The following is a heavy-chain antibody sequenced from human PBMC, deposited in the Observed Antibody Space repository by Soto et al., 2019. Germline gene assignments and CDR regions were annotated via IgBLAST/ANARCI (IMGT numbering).Heavy chain of an antibody. Sequence: RGESLKISCKGSGYSFTSYWIGWVRQMPGKGLEWMGIIYPGDSDTRYSPSFQGQVTISADKSISTAYLQWSSLKASDTAMYYCARRGVDYDILTGRGHFDYWGQGTLVTVSS. D-gene: IGHD3-9*01. CDR1: GYSFTSYW. V-gene: IGHV5-51*01. CDR2: IYPGDSDT. CDR3: ARRGVDYDILTGRGHFDY. J-gene: IGHJ4*02.